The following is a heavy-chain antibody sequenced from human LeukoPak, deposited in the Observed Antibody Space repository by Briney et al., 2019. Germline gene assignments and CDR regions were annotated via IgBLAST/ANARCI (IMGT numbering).Heavy chain of an antibody. CDR3: ARGGGWDTIFRVVQYMDV. CDR1: GFTFSGYW. V-gene: IGHV3-74*01. Sequence: GGSLRLSCAASGFTFSGYWMHWVRQVPEKGLVLVSRIDNGGSGTTYADSVKGRFTVSRDNAKNTLYLLMNSLRAEDTAIYYCARGGGWDTIFRVVQYMDVWGKGTTVTVSS. D-gene: IGHD3-3*01. J-gene: IGHJ6*03. CDR2: IDNGGSGT.